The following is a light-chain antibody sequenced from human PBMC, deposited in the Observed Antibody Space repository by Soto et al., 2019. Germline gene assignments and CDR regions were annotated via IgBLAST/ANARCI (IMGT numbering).Light chain of an antibody. CDR1: QSISSY. J-gene: IGKJ4*01. CDR3: QRSFSTPLT. Sequence: DIQMTQSPSSLSASVGDRVIITCRASQSISSYLHWYQQKPGEAPKLLIYAASSLQSGVPSRFSGSGSGTDFTLTISSLQPEDFATYYCQRSFSTPLTFGGGTKVEIK. CDR2: AAS. V-gene: IGKV1-39*01.